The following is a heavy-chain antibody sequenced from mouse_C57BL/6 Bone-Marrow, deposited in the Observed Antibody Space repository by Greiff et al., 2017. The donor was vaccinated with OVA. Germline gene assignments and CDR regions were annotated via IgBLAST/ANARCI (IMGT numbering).Heavy chain of an antibody. CDR2: IRNKANGYTT. Sequence: DVKLQESGGGLVQPGGSLSLSCAASGFTFTDYYMSWVRQPPGKALEWLGFIRNKANGYTTEYSASVKGRFTISRDNSQSILYLQMNALRAEDSATYYCARLLVYFDYWGQGTTLTVSS. V-gene: IGHV7-3*01. J-gene: IGHJ2*01. CDR3: ARLLVYFDY. CDR1: GFTFTDYY. D-gene: IGHD1-1*01.